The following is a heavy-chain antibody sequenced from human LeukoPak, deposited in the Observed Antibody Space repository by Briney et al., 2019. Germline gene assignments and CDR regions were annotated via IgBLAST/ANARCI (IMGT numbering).Heavy chain of an antibody. CDR2: IYSGGTT. CDR3: ARDQEY. V-gene: IGHV3-53*01. CDR1: GFTVSSSD. Sequence: GGSLRLSCAASGFTVSSSDMSWVRQAPGKGLEWVSVIYSGGTTYYADSVKGRFTISRDNSKNTLYLQMSSVRAEDTAVYYCARDQEYWGQGTPVTVSS. J-gene: IGHJ4*02.